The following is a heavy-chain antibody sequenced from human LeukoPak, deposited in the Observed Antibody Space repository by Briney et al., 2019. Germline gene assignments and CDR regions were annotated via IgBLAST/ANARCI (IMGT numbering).Heavy chain of an antibody. V-gene: IGHV3-33*01. D-gene: IGHD3-16*01. CDR3: VGDTPPGGDYYFDY. J-gene: IGHJ4*02. CDR2: MWNAATNT. CDR1: GFSFSTYG. Sequence: WGSLRLSGGAAGFSFSTYGMHWVRQAPGKGLEWVALMWNAATNTYYADSVKGRFTISRYNSKNTLYLQMNSLRAEDTAVYYCVGDTPPGGDYYFDYWGQGTLVIVSS.